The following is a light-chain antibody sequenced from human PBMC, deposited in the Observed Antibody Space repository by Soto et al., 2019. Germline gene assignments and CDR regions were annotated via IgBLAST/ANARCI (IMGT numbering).Light chain of an antibody. CDR2: DVT. J-gene: IGLJ1*01. CDR1: SSDVGGYNY. CDR3: CSHAGSYTYV. Sequence: SALTQPRPMSGSPGQSLTISCTGTSSDVGGYNYVSWYQQHPGKVPKLMIYDVTKRPSGVPDRFSGSKSGNTASLTISGLQAEDEADYYCCSHAGSYTYVFGTGTKVTVL. V-gene: IGLV2-11*01.